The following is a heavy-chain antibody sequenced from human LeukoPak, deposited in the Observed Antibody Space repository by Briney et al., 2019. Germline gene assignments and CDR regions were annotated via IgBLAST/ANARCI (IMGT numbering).Heavy chain of an antibody. D-gene: IGHD3-3*01. J-gene: IGHJ5*02. CDR3: ARVYYASWSGQPLSQHWLDP. CDR1: GFTFDDYG. V-gene: IGHV3-20*04. CDR2: INRNGGST. Sequence: GGSLRLSCAASGFTFDDYGMSWVRQAPGKGLEWVSGINRNGGSTGYADSVKGRFAISRDNAKNSLYLQMNGLRVEDTAIYYCARVYYASWSGQPLSQHWLDPWGQGTLVTVSS.